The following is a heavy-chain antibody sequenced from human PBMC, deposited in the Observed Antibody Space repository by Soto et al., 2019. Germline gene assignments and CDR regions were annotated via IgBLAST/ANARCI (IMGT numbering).Heavy chain of an antibody. V-gene: IGHV1-18*01. CDR3: ARVRSPGNWNYGRTYYFDY. CDR2: ISGYNGNT. Sequence: QVQLVQSGAEVKKPGASVKVSCKASGYTFTSYGISWVRQAPGQGLEWMGWISGYNGNTKYPQKLQGRVTMTTDTSTSTAYMELRSLRSDDTAVYYCARVRSPGNWNYGRTYYFDYWGQGTLVTVSS. J-gene: IGHJ4*02. CDR1: GYTFTSYG. D-gene: IGHD1-7*01.